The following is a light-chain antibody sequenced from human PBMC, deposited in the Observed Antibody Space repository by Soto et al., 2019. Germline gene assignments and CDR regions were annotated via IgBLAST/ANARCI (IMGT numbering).Light chain of an antibody. CDR2: WAS. J-gene: IGKJ1*01. CDR3: QDYYSSWT. Sequence: DIVMTQSPDSLAVSLGERATINCKSSQNNKNYLAWYQQETGQPPKLLIDWASIRASGVPDRFSGSGSGTDFTLTISSLQAEDVGIYYCQDYYSSWTFGQGTKVDIK. CDR1: QNNKNY. V-gene: IGKV4-1*01.